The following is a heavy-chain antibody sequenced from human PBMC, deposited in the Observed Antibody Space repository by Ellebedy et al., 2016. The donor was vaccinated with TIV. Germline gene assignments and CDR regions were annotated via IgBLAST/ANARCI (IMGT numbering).Heavy chain of an antibody. Sequence: GESLKISCAASGFTFSNYAMTWVRQAPGKGLEWVSTISGSGGSTYYADSVKGRFTISRGNDKNTVSLQMSSLSVEDTAVYYCAKEGRRKIVMVIETWGQGTPVTVSS. V-gene: IGHV3-23*01. D-gene: IGHD2-21*01. J-gene: IGHJ4*02. CDR3: AKEGRRKIVMVIET. CDR2: ISGSGGST. CDR1: GFTFSNYA.